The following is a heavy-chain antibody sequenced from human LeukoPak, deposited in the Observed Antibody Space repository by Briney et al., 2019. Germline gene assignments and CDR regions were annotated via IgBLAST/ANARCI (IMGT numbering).Heavy chain of an antibody. CDR3: VRGTGY. V-gene: IGHV3-64D*06. J-gene: IGHJ4*02. CDR2: ISSNGDNT. Sequence: GGSLRLSCSVSGFTFSTYVMHWVRQAPGKGLEYVSAISSNGDNTYYADYVKGRFTISRDNSKNTLYLQMSSLRPDDTAVYFCVRGTGYWGQGTLVTVSS. CDR1: GFTFSTYV.